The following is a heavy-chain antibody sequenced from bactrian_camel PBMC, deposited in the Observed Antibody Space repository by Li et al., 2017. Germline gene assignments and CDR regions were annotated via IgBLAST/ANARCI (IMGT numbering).Heavy chain of an antibody. Sequence: HVQLVESGGGSVQAGETLRLSCQASGFTFDDSDMGWYRQAPGNECELVSTISSDGSTYYEDSVKGRLTISQDNAKNTLYLEMKSLKPEDTAVYFCAAVSGYWGQGTQVTVS. V-gene: IGHV3S55*01. CDR2: ISSDGST. CDR1: GFTFDDSD. CDR3: AAVSGY. J-gene: IGHJ6*01.